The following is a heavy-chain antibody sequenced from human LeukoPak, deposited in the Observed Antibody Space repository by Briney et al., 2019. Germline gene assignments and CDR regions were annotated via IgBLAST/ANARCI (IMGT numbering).Heavy chain of an antibody. D-gene: IGHD4-17*01. Sequence: PGGSLRLSCVASRFTFSSYAMSWVRQAPGKGLKWVSYITSSRGDTYYADSVKGRFTISRDNSKNTLYLQMNSLRGEDTAVYYCAKAEHGDYRHSWFDDWGQGTLLTVSS. V-gene: IGHV3-23*01. J-gene: IGHJ4*02. CDR1: RFTFSSYA. CDR3: AKAEHGDYRHSWFDD. CDR2: ITSSRGDT.